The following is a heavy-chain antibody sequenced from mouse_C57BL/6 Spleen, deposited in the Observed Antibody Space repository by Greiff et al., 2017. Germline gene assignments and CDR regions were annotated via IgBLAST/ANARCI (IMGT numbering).Heavy chain of an antibody. V-gene: IGHV2-9*01. CDR3: AKQGTGTGFAY. Sequence: QVQLKESGPGLVAPSQSLSITCTVSGFSLTSYGVDCVRPPPGKGLAWLGVIWGGGSTNYNSALMSRLSISKDNSKSQVCLKMNSLQTDDTAMYYCAKQGTGTGFAYWGQGTLVTVSA. D-gene: IGHD4-1*01. J-gene: IGHJ3*01. CDR1: GFSLTSYG. CDR2: IWGGGST.